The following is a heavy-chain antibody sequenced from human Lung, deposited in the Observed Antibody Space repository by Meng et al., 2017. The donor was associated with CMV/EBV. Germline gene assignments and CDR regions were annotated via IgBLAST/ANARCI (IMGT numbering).Heavy chain of an antibody. CDR3: ARDVMGWFDP. J-gene: IGHJ5*02. V-gene: IGHV3-74*01. D-gene: IGHD2-8*01. CDR2: INSGGTTT. Sequence: GAGGGLVQPGESLRLSCVASGFSFSSYWMHWVRQSPGKGLVWVARINSGGTTTTYADSVKGRFTISRDNAKNTLYLQMNSLRGEDTAVYYCARDVMGWFDPWGQGTLVTVSS. CDR1: GFSFSSYW.